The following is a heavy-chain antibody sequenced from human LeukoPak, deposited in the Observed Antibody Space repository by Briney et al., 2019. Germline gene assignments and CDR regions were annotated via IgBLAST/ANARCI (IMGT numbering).Heavy chain of an antibody. CDR2: IYTSGST. J-gene: IGHJ4*02. D-gene: IGHD7-27*01. Sequence: SETLSLTCTVSGGSISSYYWSWIRQPPGKGLEWIGCIYTSGSTNYNPSLKSRVTISVDTSKNQFSLKLSSVTAADTAVYYCASWGTGFDFWGQGTLVTVSS. CDR1: GGSISSYY. CDR3: ASWGTGFDF. V-gene: IGHV4-4*09.